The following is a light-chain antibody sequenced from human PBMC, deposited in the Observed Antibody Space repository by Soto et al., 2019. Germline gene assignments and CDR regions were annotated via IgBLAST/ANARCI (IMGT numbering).Light chain of an antibody. CDR2: WAS. V-gene: IGKV4-1*01. J-gene: IGKJ1*01. CDR3: QQYYRPWT. CDR1: QSVLYRSNNKNY. Sequence: DIVMTQSPDSLAVSLGERATINCKSSQSVLYRSNNKNYLAWYQQKPGQPPKLLIYWASTRESGVPDRFSGSGSGTYFTLTISSLQAEDVAVYYCQQYYRPWTFGQGTKVELK.